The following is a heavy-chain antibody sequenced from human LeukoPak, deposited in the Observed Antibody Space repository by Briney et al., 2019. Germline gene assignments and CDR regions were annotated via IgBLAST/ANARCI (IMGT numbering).Heavy chain of an antibody. CDR2: TYYRSKWRN. Sequence: SQTLSLTCAISGDIVSSNSASWNWIRQSPSRGLEWLGRTYYRSKWRNDYAVSVKSRITISPDTSKNQFSLQMNSVTPEDTAVYYCARGTGDSCKDWGLGTLVTVSS. J-gene: IGHJ4*02. CDR1: GDIVSSNSAS. D-gene: IGHD3-22*01. V-gene: IGHV6-1*01. CDR3: ARGTGDSCKD.